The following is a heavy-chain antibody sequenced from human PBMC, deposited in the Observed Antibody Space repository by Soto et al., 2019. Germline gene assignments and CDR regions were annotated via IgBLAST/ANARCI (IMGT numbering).Heavy chain of an antibody. D-gene: IGHD6-19*01. V-gene: IGHV3-48*03. CDR1: GFTSSSYE. CDR3: ARREVGGSSGWWNY. Sequence: GGSLRLSCAASGFTSSSYEMNWVRQAPGKGLEWVSYISSSGSTIYYADSVKGRFTISRDNAKNSLYLQMNSLRAEDTAVYYCARREVGGSSGWWNYWGQGTLVTVSS. CDR2: ISSSGSTI. J-gene: IGHJ4*02.